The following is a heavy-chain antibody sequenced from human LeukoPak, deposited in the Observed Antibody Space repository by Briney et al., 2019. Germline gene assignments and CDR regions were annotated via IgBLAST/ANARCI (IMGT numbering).Heavy chain of an antibody. D-gene: IGHD2-15*01. V-gene: IGHV1-3*01. CDR3: ARDATYCRGSTCSYYGLDV. CDR1: GYTFTSYA. Sequence: GASVKVSCKASGYTFTSYAMHWVRQAPGQSLEWMGWMNAGNGNTKYSQKFQGRVTISRDTYASTAYMELSSLTSEDTAVYYCARDATYCRGSTCSYYGLDVWGQGTTVTVSS. J-gene: IGHJ6*02. CDR2: MNAGNGNT.